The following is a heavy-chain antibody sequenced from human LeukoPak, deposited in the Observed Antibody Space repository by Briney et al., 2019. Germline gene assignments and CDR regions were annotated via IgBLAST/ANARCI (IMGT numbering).Heavy chain of an antibody. CDR3: AKGRGQWLALGFFDY. D-gene: IGHD6-19*01. V-gene: IGHV3-30*18. CDR1: GFTFSSYG. J-gene: IGHJ4*02. CDR2: ISYDGINK. Sequence: GGSLRLSCAASGFTFSSYGMHWVRQAPGKGLEWVAVISYDGINKYYADSVKGRFTISRDNSKNTLYLQMNNLRAEDTAVYYCAKGRGQWLALGFFDYWGQGTLVTVSS.